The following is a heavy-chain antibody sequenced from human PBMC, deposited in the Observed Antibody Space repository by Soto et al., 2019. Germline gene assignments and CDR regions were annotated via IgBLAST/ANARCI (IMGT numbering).Heavy chain of an antibody. CDR2: IYPGDSDT. CDR3: ARHKVEQWLVPDAFDI. V-gene: IGHV5-51*01. J-gene: IGHJ3*02. Sequence: GESLKISCKGSGYSFTSYWIGWVRQMPGKGLEWMGIIYPGDSDTRYSPSFQGQVTISADKSISTAYLQWSSLKASDTAMYYCARHKVEQWLVPDAFDIWGQGTMVTVSS. D-gene: IGHD6-19*01. CDR1: GYSFTSYW.